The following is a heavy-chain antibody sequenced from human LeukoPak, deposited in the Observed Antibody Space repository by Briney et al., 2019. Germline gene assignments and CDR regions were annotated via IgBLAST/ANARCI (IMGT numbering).Heavy chain of an antibody. V-gene: IGHV4-34*01. Sequence: WSWIRXAPGKGLEWIGEINHSGSTNYNPSLKSRVTISVDPSKNQFSLKLSPVTAADTAVYYCARGVSSHVYYYYYYMDVWGKGTTVTVSS. D-gene: IGHD6-6*01. CDR2: INHSGST. CDR3: ARGVSSHVYYYYYYMDV. J-gene: IGHJ6*03.